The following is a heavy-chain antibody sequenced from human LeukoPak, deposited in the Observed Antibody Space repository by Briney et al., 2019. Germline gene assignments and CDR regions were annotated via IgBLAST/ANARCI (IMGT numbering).Heavy chain of an antibody. J-gene: IGHJ4*02. CDR3: ARSPTDTAMATHYFDY. V-gene: IGHV1-2*06. Sequence: ASVKVSCKASGYTLTDYYMHWVRQAPGQGLEWMGRINPNSGGTNYAQKFQGRVTMTRDTSISTVYMELSRLRSEDTAVYYCARSPTDTAMATHYFDYWGQGTLVTVSS. D-gene: IGHD5-18*01. CDR1: GYTLTDYY. CDR2: INPNSGGT.